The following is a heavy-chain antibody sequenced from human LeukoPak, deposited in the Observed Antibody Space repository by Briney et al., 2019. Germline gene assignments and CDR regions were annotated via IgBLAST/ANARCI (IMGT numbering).Heavy chain of an antibody. CDR2: IHTSGST. Sequence: PSETLSLTCTVSGGSISSYYRSWIRQPAGKGLEWIGRIHTSGSTNYNPSLKSRVTMSVDTSKKQFSLKLTSVTAADTAVYYCARAGDYGDYVGWFDPWGQGTLSPSPQ. J-gene: IGHJ5*02. CDR1: GGSISSYY. D-gene: IGHD4-17*01. CDR3: ARAGDYGDYVGWFDP. V-gene: IGHV4-4*07.